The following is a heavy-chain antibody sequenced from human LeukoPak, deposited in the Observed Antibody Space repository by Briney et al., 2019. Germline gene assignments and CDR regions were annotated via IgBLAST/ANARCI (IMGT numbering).Heavy chain of an antibody. D-gene: IGHD5-12*01. V-gene: IGHV3-23*01. CDR1: GFTFSSYA. CDR3: ARGGSGYGDYSYFFGLDV. J-gene: IGHJ6*02. Sequence: GGSLRLSCAASGFTFSSYAMSWVRQAPGKGLEWVSAISGNGDTTYYTDSVKGRFTISRDNSKNTLYLQMNSLRDEDTAVYYCARGGSGYGDYSYFFGLDVWGQGTTVTVSS. CDR2: ISGNGDTT.